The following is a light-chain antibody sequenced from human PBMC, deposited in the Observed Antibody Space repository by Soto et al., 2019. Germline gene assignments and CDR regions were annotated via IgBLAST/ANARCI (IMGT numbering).Light chain of an antibody. Sequence: QSALTQPASVSGPPGQSITISCTGTSSDVASYNLVSWYQQLPGKAPKLMIYEGSKRPSGVSNRFSGSKSGNTASLTISGLQAEDEADYYCSSYAGSSTFYVFGTGTKVTV. V-gene: IGLV2-23*01. CDR1: SSDVASYNL. J-gene: IGLJ1*01. CDR3: SSYAGSSTFYV. CDR2: EGS.